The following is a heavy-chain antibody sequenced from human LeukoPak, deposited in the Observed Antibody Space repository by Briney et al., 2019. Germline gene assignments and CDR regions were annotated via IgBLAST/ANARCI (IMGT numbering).Heavy chain of an antibody. Sequence: SETLSLTCAVYGGSFSGYYWSWIRQPLGKGLEWIGEINHSGSTNYNPSLKSRVTISVDTSKNQFTLKLSSVTAADTAVYYCARGSDTAMVTGFDYWGQGTLVTVSS. J-gene: IGHJ4*02. CDR1: GGSFSGYY. D-gene: IGHD5-18*01. V-gene: IGHV4-34*01. CDR3: ARGSDTAMVTGFDY. CDR2: INHSGST.